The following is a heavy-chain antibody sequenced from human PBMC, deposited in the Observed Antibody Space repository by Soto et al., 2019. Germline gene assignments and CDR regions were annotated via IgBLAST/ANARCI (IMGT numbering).Heavy chain of an antibody. V-gene: IGHV3-49*04. CDR3: TSSKQLDYYYYGMDV. CDR2: IRSKAYGGTT. CDR1: GFTFGDYA. D-gene: IGHD6-13*01. Sequence: GGSLRLSCTASGFTFGDYAMSWVRQAPGKGLEWVGFIRSKAYGGTTEYAASVKGRFTISRDDSKSIAYLQMNSLKTEDTAVYYCTSSKQLDYYYYGMDVWGRGTTVTVSS. J-gene: IGHJ6*02.